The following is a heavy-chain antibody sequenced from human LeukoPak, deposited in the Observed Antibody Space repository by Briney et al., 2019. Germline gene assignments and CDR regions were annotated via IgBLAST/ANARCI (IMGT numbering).Heavy chain of an antibody. Sequence: GASMKVSCKASGYTFTSYDINWVRQATGQGLEWMGWMNPNSGNTGYAQKFQGRVTITRNTSISTAYMELSSLRSEDTAVYYCARGYGWNDVMDYWGQGTLVTVSS. J-gene: IGHJ4*02. D-gene: IGHD1-1*01. V-gene: IGHV1-8*03. CDR1: GYTFTSYD. CDR3: ARGYGWNDVMDY. CDR2: MNPNSGNT.